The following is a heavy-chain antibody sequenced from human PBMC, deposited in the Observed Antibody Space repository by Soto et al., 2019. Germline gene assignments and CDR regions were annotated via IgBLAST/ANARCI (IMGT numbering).Heavy chain of an antibody. D-gene: IGHD4-17*01. CDR2: IYYSGST. CDR1: GGSISSGGYY. CDR3: ARASSRGGDYENDY. J-gene: IGHJ4*02. Sequence: QVQLQESGPGLVKPSQTLSLTCTVSGGSISSGGYYWSWIRQHPGKGLEWIGYIYYSGSTCYNPSLKIRVTISVDTSKNQFSLKLSYVTAADTAVYYCARASSRGGDYENDYWGQGTLVTVSS. V-gene: IGHV4-31*03.